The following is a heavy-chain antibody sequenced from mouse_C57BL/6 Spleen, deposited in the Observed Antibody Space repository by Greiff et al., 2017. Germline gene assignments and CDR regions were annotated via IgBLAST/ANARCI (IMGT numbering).Heavy chain of an antibody. CDR1: GYAFSSYW. Sequence: VQLQQSGAELVKPGASVKISCKASGYAFSSYWMNWVKQRPGKGLEWIGQIYPGDGDTNYNGKFKGKATLTADKSSSTAYMQLSSLTSEDSAVYFCARPHYYGSSYFDYWGQGTTLTVAS. CDR3: ARPHYYGSSYFDY. J-gene: IGHJ2*01. D-gene: IGHD1-1*01. V-gene: IGHV1-80*01. CDR2: IYPGDGDT.